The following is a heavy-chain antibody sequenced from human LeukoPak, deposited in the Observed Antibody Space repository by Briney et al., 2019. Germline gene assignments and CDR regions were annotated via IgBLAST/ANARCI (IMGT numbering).Heavy chain of an antibody. V-gene: IGHV4-34*01. CDR3: ARDSYDSSGYSDY. J-gene: IGHJ4*02. CDR1: GGSFSGYY. CDR2: INHSGST. D-gene: IGHD3-22*01. Sequence: PSETLSLTCAVYGGSFSGYYWSWIRQPPGKGLEWIGEINHSGSTNYNPSLKSRVTISVDTSKNQFSLKLSSVTAADTAVYYCARDSYDSSGYSDYWGQGTLVTVSS.